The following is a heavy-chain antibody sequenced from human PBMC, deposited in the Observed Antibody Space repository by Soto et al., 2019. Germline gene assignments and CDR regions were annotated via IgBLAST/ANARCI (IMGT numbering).Heavy chain of an antibody. D-gene: IGHD3-10*02. Sequence: SVKVSCKASGFTFTSSAVQWVRQARGQRLEWIGWIVVGSGNTNYAQKFQERVTITRDMSTSTAYMELSSLRSEDTAVYYCAVFCSGSRNDYYFDFWCPGTQVSV. CDR3: AVFCSGSRNDYYFDF. V-gene: IGHV1-58*01. CDR2: IVVGSGNT. CDR1: GFTFTSSA. J-gene: IGHJ4*02.